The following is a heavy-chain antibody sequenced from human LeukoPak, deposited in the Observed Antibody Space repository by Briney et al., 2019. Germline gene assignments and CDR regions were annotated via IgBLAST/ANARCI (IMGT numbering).Heavy chain of an antibody. Sequence: SETLSLTCTVSGGSISSSSYYWGWIRQPPGKGLEWIGSIYYSGSTYYNPSLKSRVTISVDTSKNQFSLKLSSVTAADTAVYYCAKVGLVGATTRDRSYFDYWGQGTLVTVSS. V-gene: IGHV4-39*01. CDR2: IYYSGST. CDR3: AKVGLVGATTRDRSYFDY. D-gene: IGHD1-26*01. CDR1: GGSISSSSYY. J-gene: IGHJ4*02.